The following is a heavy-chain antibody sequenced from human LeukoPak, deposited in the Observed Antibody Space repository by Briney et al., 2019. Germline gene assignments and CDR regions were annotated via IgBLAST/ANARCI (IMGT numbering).Heavy chain of an antibody. D-gene: IGHD5-12*01. J-gene: IGHJ4*02. CDR2: ISAYNGNT. CDR1: GYTFTSYG. Sequence: ASVKVSCKASGYTFTSYGISWVRQAPGQGLEWMGWISAYNGNTNYAQKLQGRVTMTEDTSTDTAYMELSSLRSEDTAVYYCATVAYYFDYWGQGTLVTVSS. CDR3: ATVAYYFDY. V-gene: IGHV1-18*01.